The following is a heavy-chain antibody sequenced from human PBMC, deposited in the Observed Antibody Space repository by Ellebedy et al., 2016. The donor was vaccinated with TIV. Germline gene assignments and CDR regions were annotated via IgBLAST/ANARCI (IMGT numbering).Heavy chain of an antibody. J-gene: IGHJ4*02. CDR3: ARTGADYGDLRPYFDY. D-gene: IGHD4-17*01. CDR2: IYPGDSDT. Sequence: KVSCXGSGYSFTSYWIGWVRQLPGKGLEWMGIIYPGDSDTRYSPSFQGQVTISADKSISTAYLQWSSLKASDTAMYYCARTGADYGDLRPYFDYWGQGTLVTVSS. V-gene: IGHV5-51*01. CDR1: GYSFTSYW.